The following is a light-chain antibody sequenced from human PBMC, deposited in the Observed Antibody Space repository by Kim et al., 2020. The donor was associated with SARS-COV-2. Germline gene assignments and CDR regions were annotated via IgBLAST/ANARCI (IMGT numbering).Light chain of an antibody. V-gene: IGLV4-69*01. J-gene: IGLJ3*02. Sequence: QLVLTQSPSASASLGASVKLTCTLSSGHSSYVIAWHQQQPEKGPRYLMKLNSDGSHSKGDGIPDRFSGSNSGAERYLTISRLQSEGEADYYCQTWGTGPWVFGGGTKSPS. CDR2: LNSDGSH. CDR1: SGHSSYV. CDR3: QTWGTGPWV.